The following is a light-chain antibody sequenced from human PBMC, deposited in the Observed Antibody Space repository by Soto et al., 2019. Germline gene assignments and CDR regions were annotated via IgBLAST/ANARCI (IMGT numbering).Light chain of an antibody. CDR1: SSDVGGYNY. CDR3: SSYKSSSLWV. CDR2: AIS. Sequence: QSVLTQPASVSGSPGQSITISCTGTSSDVGGYNYVSWYQHHPGKAPKLLIYAISNRPSGVSSRFSGSKSGNTASLTISGLLAEDEADYYCSSYKSSSLWVFGAGTQLTVL. J-gene: IGLJ3*02. V-gene: IGLV2-14*01.